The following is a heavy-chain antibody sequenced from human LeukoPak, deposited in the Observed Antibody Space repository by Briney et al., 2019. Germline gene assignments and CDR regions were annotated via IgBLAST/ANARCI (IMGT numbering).Heavy chain of an antibody. CDR3: ARHSRSGYSGYENAFDI. J-gene: IGHJ3*02. Sequence: SETLSLTCTVSGGSISSYYWSWIRQPPGKGLEWIGDIYYSGSTNYNPSLKSRVTISVDTSKNQFSLRLSSVTAADTAVYYCARHSRSGYSGYENAFDIWGQGTMVTVSS. V-gene: IGHV4-59*08. CDR2: IYYSGST. D-gene: IGHD5-12*01. CDR1: GGSISSYY.